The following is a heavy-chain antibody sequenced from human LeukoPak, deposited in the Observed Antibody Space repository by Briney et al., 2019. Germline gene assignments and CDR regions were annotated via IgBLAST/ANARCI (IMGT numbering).Heavy chain of an antibody. D-gene: IGHD6-13*01. J-gene: IGHJ4*02. CDR3: AGYSSSWRRIDY. CDR2: ISSSGSTI. Sequence: GGSLRLSCAASGFTFSSYSMNWVRRAPGKGLEWVSYISSSGSTIYYADSVKGRFTISRDDAKNSLYLQMNSLRDEDTAVYYCAGYSSSWRRIDYWGQGTLVTVSS. V-gene: IGHV3-48*02. CDR1: GFTFSSYS.